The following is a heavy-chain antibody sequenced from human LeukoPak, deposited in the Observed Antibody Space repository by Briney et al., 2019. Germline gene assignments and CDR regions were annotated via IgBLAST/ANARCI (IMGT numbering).Heavy chain of an antibody. CDR2: VDPEDGET. CDR1: GYTFTDYC. V-gene: IGHV1-69-2*01. CDR3: ATDRWGSYLRDAFDI. Sequence: ASVKVSCKVSGYTFTDYCMHWVQQAPGKGLEWMGLVDPEDGETIYAEKFQGRVTITADTSTDTAYMELSSLRSEDTAVYYCATDRWGSYLRDAFDIWGQGTMVTVSS. D-gene: IGHD1-26*01. J-gene: IGHJ3*02.